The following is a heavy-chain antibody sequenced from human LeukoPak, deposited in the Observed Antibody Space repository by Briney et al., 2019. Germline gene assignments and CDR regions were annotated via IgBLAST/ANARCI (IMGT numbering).Heavy chain of an antibody. Sequence: SETLSLTCAVYGGSFSDYYWSWIRQPPGKGLEWIGEINHSGSANYNPSLKSRVIISVGTSKNQFSLMLSSVTAADTAVYYCARGGTIFGVVNALFGNWGQGTLVTVSS. V-gene: IGHV4-34*01. CDR1: GGSFSDYY. J-gene: IGHJ4*02. D-gene: IGHD3-3*01. CDR2: INHSGSA. CDR3: ARGGTIFGVVNALFGN.